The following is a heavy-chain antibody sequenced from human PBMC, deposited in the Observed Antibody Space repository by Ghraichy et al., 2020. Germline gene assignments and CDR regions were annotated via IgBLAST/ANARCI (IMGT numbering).Heavy chain of an antibody. CDR2: INPSGGST. CDR3: AREGGEFRRREGGFDY. V-gene: IGHV1-46*01. J-gene: IGHJ4*02. Sequence: ASVKVSCKASGYTFTSYYMHWVRQAPGQGLEWMGIINPSGGSTSYAQKFQGRVTMTRDTSTSTVYMELSSLRSEDTAVYYCAREGGEFRRREGGFDYWGQGTLVTVSS. CDR1: GYTFTSYY. D-gene: IGHD2-15*01.